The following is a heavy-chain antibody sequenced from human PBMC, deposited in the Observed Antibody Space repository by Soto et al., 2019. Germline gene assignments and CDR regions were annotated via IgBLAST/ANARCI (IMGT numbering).Heavy chain of an antibody. Sequence: VQLVQSGAEVKKPGSSVKVSCKASGGTFSSYTITWVRQAPGQGREWRGRIIPIFGVTNYAQKFQDRVTITADRSTTTAYMELSRLRYEDTAVYYCVRDWESTTQTWGFGDSWGQGTLVTVSS. D-gene: IGHD1-1*01. V-gene: IGHV1-69*08. CDR2: IIPIFGVT. CDR3: VRDWESTTQTWGFGDS. CDR1: GGTFSSYT. J-gene: IGHJ4*02.